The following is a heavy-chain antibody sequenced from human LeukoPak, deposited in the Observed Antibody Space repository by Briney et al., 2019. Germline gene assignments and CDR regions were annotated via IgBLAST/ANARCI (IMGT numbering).Heavy chain of an antibody. CDR2: ISGSGGST. Sequence: SGGSLRLSCAASGFTFSSYAMSWVRQAPGKGLEWVSAISGSGGSTYYADSVKGRFTISRDNAKNSLYLQMNSLRAEDTAVYYCARVYYFGSGDYWGQGTLVTVSS. CDR3: ARVYYFGSGDY. CDR1: GFTFSSYA. V-gene: IGHV3-23*01. J-gene: IGHJ4*02. D-gene: IGHD3-10*01.